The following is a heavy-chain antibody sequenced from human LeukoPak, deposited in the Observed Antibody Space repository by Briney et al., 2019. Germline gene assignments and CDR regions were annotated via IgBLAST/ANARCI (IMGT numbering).Heavy chain of an antibody. V-gene: IGHV3-23*01. CDR3: AKDRSIGTYYTFDH. CDR1: GFTFTNYA. D-gene: IGHD1-26*01. J-gene: IGHJ4*02. CDR2: ISASGVMT. Sequence: HPGGSLRLSCAASGFTFTNYAMTWVRQAAGKGLEWVSSISASGVMTYYADSVKGRFTVSRDNSKNSLYLQMSSLTAADTAVYYCAKDRSIGTYYTFDHWGQGTLVTVSS.